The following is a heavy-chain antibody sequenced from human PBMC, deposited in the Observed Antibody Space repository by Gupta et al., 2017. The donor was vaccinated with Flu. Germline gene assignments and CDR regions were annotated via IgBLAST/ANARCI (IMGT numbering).Heavy chain of an antibody. D-gene: IGHD3-16*01. CDR3: ARDLASRYYGMDF. V-gene: IGHV3-21*01. J-gene: IGHJ6*02. Sequence: EVQLVESGGGLVKPGGSLRLSCAASGFTFSTYGMNWVRQAPGKGLEWVSSISDSSSYIYCADSVKGRFTVSRDNAKNSLYLQMTSLRAEDTAVYYCARDLASRYYGMDFWGQGTTVTVSS. CDR2: ISDSSSYI. CDR1: GFTFSTYG.